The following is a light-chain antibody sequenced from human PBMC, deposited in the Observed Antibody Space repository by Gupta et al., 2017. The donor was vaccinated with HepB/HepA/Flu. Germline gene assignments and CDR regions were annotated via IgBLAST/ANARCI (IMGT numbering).Light chain of an antibody. CDR3: NSRDSSGNHWV. J-gene: IGLJ3*02. V-gene: IGLV3-19*01. CDR1: SLRRYY. Sequence: SAELTQDPAVSVALGQTVRITCQGDSLRRYYASWYQQKPGQAPVLFIYSKNNRPSGIPDRFSGSSSGNTASLTITGAQAEDEADYYCNSRDSSGNHWVFGGGTKLTVL. CDR2: SKN.